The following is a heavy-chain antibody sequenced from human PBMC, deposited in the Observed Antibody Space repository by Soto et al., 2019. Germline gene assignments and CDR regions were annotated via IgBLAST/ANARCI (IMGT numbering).Heavy chain of an antibody. Sequence: GGSLRLSCEVSGFTFSSYWMSWVRQAPGKGLEWLAHIKQDGSETYYVDSVKGRVTISRDNAKNSLYLQMNSLRVEDMAVYYCAREDSGWEFDYWGQGTPVTVSS. CDR1: GFTFSSYW. D-gene: IGHD6-19*01. J-gene: IGHJ4*02. V-gene: IGHV3-7*01. CDR3: AREDSGWEFDY. CDR2: IKQDGSET.